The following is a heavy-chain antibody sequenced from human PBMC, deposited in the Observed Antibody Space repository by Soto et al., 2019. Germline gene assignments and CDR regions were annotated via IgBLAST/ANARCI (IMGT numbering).Heavy chain of an antibody. CDR3: AKDGWFGEFEYFYYYGMDV. V-gene: IGHV3-23*01. CDR1: GVTFSSYA. D-gene: IGHD3-10*01. J-gene: IGHJ6*02. CDR2: ISGSGGST. Sequence: GGSLRLSCAASGVTFSSYAMSWVRQAPGKGLEWVSAISGSGGSTYYADSVKGRFTISSDNSKNTLYLQMNSLRAEDTAVYYCAKDGWFGEFEYFYYYGMDVWGQGTTVTVSS.